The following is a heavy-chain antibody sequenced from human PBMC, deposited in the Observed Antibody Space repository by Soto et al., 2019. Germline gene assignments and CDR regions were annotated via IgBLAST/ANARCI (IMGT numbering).Heavy chain of an antibody. Sequence: SETLSFPCSVSGGSVRSGNHFWNWIRQPPGRRLEGLGYMYYTGVTKYKPSPKSRVSMSVDTSKNQFSLKLTSLNAAGTAVYYCARGGKPLGYYVMDVRGQGRTVAVSS. CDR1: GGSVRSGNHF. J-gene: IGHJ6*02. CDR2: MYYTGVT. V-gene: IGHV4-61*01. CDR3: ARGGKPLGYYVMDV.